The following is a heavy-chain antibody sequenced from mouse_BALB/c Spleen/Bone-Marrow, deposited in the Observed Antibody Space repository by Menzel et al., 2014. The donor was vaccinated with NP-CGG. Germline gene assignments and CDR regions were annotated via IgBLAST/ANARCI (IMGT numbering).Heavy chain of an antibody. CDR2: ISYSANT. CDR1: GYSITSDYA. V-gene: IGHV3-2*02. CDR3: TRGTTAGFAY. J-gene: IGHJ3*01. Sequence: ESGPGLVKPSQSLSLTCTVTGYSITSDYAWNWIRQFPGNKLEWMGYISYSANTNYNPSLKSRISITRDTSKXQFFLQLNSVTAEDTATYYCTRGTTAGFAYWGLGTLVTVSA. D-gene: IGHD1-2*01.